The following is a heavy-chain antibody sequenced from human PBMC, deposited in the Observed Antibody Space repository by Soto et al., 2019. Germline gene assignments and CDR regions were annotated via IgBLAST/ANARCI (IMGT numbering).Heavy chain of an antibody. J-gene: IGHJ4*02. CDR3: AVDAIVPTDFDD. D-gene: IGHD5-12*01. Sequence: QVQLVQSGAEVKKPGSSVKVSCKASGGTFSSYTISWVRQAPRQGLEWMGRIIPILGIANYAQKFQGRVTITAMKLTSIASMELSSLKSEDTAVYYCAVDAIVPTDFDDWGQGTLVTVSS. V-gene: IGHV1-69*02. CDR2: IIPILGIA. CDR1: GGTFSSYT.